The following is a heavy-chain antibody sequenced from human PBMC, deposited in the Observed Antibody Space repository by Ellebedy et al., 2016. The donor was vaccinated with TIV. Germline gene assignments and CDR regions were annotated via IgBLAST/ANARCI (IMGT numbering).Heavy chain of an antibody. V-gene: IGHV3-21*05. D-gene: IGHD1-1*01. J-gene: IGHJ4*01. CDR3: STLSDTGY. Sequence: GESLKISCAASGFTFRSRPMNWVRQAPGKGLEWLSYIGLATGDTHYAESVKGRFTVSRDNAQNALYLQMNSLKAEDTAMYYCSTLSDTGYWGHGTLVTVSS. CDR1: GFTFRSRP. CDR2: IGLATGDT.